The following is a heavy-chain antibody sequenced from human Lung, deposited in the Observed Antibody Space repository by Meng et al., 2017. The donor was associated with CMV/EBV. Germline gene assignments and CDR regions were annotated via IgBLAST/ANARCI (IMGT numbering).Heavy chain of an antibody. CDR3: ARIASSGSYYPFDY. J-gene: IGHJ4*02. V-gene: IGHV1-2*02. Sequence: KASGYTFPGYYMHWVRQAPGQGLEWMGWINPNSGGTNYAQKFQGRVTMTRDTSISTAYMELSRLRSDDTAVYYCARIASSGSYYPFDYWGQGTLVTVSS. CDR1: GYTFPGYY. D-gene: IGHD1-26*01. CDR2: INPNSGGT.